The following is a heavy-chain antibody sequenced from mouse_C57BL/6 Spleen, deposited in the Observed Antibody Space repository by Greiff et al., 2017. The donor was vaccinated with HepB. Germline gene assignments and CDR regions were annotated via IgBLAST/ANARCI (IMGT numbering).Heavy chain of an antibody. CDR3: ARYYGYAMDY. J-gene: IGHJ4*01. D-gene: IGHD1-1*01. CDR2: ISYDGSN. CDR1: GYSITSGYY. Sequence: EESGPGLVKPSQSLSLTCSVTGYSITSGYYWNWIRQFPGNKLEWMGYISYDGSNNYNPSLKNRISITRDTSKNQFFLKLNSVTTEDTATYYCARYYGYAMDYWGQGTSVTVSS. V-gene: IGHV3-6*01.